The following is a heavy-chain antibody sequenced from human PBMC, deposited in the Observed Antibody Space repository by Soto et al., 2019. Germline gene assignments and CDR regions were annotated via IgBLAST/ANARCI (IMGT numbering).Heavy chain of an antibody. CDR2: IYYSGST. CDR1: GGSVSSGSYY. Sequence: SETLSLTCTVPGGSVSSGSYYWSWIRQPPGKGLEWIGYIYYSGSTNYNPSLKSRVTISVDTSKNQFSLKLSSVTAADTAVYYCARPGITGTDWYFDLWGRGTLVTVSS. J-gene: IGHJ2*01. D-gene: IGHD1-7*01. CDR3: ARPGITGTDWYFDL. V-gene: IGHV4-61*01.